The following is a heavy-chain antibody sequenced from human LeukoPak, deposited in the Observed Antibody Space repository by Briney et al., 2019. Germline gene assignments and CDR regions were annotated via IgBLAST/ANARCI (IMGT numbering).Heavy chain of an antibody. J-gene: IGHJ4*02. CDR2: IRSKAYGGTT. Sequence: GGSLRLSCAASGFTVSLYYMTWVRQAPGKGLEWVGFIRSKAYGGTTEYAASVKGRFTISRDDSKSIAYLQMNSLKTEDTAVYYCTRDFRTYDYVWGSYRYMTGPDYWGQGTLVTVSS. CDR1: GFTVSLYY. V-gene: IGHV3-49*04. D-gene: IGHD3-16*02. CDR3: TRDFRTYDYVWGSYRYMTGPDY.